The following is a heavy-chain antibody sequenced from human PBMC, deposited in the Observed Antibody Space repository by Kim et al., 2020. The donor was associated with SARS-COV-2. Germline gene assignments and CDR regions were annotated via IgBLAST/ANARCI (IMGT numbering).Heavy chain of an antibody. CDR2: IYYSGST. V-gene: IGHV4-39*01. Sequence: SETLSLTCTVSGGSISSSSYYWGWIRQPPGKGLEWIGSIYYSGSTYYNPSLKSRVTISVDTSKNQFSLKLSSVTAADTAVYYCARQESGSYSIWGQGTLVTVSS. CDR3: ARQESGSYSI. J-gene: IGHJ4*02. D-gene: IGHD1-26*01. CDR1: GGSISSSSYY.